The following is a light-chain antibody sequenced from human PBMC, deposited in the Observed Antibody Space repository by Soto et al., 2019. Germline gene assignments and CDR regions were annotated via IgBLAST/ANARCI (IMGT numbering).Light chain of an antibody. CDR2: SNY. CDR3: SAWDASLNGYV. CDR1: SSNIGSKT. Sequence: QSVLTQRPSASGTPGQRVTISCSGSSSNIGSKTVNWYQQLPGTAPKLLIYSNYQRPSGVPDRFSGSKSGTSASLAISGLQSEDEADYYCSAWDASLNGYVFGTGTKLTVL. J-gene: IGLJ1*01. V-gene: IGLV1-44*01.